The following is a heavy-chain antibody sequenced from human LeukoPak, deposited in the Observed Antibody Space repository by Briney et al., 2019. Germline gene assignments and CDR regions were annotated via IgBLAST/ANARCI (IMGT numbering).Heavy chain of an antibody. D-gene: IGHD2-15*01. Sequence: GGSLRLSCAASGFTVSSNYMSWVRQAPGKGLEWVSVIYSGGSTYYADSVKGRFTIPRDNSKNTLYLQMNSLRAEDTAVYYCARDRDCSGGSCYGYWGQGTLVTVSS. J-gene: IGHJ4*02. CDR2: IYSGGST. CDR3: ARDRDCSGGSCYGY. CDR1: GFTVSSNY. V-gene: IGHV3-66*01.